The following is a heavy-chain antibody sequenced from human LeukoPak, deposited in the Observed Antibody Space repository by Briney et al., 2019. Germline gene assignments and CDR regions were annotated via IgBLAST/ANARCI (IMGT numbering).Heavy chain of an antibody. CDR1: GGTFSSYA. CDR3: ARGAGDFWTADDYYMDV. V-gene: IGHV1-69*05. Sequence: ASVKVSCKASGGTFSSYAISWVRQAPGQGLEWMEGIIPIFGTANYAQKFQGRVTITTDESTSTAYMELSSLRSEDTAVYYCARGAGDFWTADDYYMDVWGKGTTVTVSS. CDR2: IIPIFGTA. D-gene: IGHD3-3*01. J-gene: IGHJ6*03.